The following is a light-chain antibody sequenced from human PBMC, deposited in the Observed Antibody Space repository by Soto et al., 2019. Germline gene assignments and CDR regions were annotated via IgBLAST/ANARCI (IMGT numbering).Light chain of an antibody. CDR1: QSISSW. CDR3: QQTNNFPRT. Sequence: DIQMTQSPSTLSASVGDRVTITCRASQSISSWLAWYQQKPGKAPKLLIYDASSLESGVPSRFSGSGSGTDFTLTISSLQPEDFASYYCQQTNNFPRTFGQGTKVDIK. J-gene: IGKJ1*01. CDR2: DAS. V-gene: IGKV1-5*01.